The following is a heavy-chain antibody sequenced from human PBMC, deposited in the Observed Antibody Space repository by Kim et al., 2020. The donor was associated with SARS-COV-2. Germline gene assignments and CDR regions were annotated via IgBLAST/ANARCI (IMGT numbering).Heavy chain of an antibody. J-gene: IGHJ4*02. CDR3: ARDTGYSYGAYFDY. D-gene: IGHD5-18*01. Sequence: GGSLRLSCAASGFTFSSYAMHWVRQAPGKGLEWVAVISYDGSNKYYADSVKGRFTISRDNSKYTLYLQMNSLRAEDTAVYYCARDTGYSYGAYFDYGGQGTLVSVSS. CDR1: GFTFSSYA. V-gene: IGHV3-30*04. CDR2: ISYDGSNK.